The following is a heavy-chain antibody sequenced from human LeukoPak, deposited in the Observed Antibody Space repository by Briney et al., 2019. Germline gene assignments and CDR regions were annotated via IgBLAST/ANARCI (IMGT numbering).Heavy chain of an antibody. J-gene: IGHJ4*02. CDR3: AKDLGPLVSGSSGFDY. Sequence: GRSLRLSCAASGFTFDDYAMHWVRQAPGKGLEWLSGISWNSGSIGYADSVKGRFTISRDNAKNSLYLQMNSLRAEDTALYYCAKDLGPLVSGSSGFDYWGQGTLVTVSS. D-gene: IGHD6-6*01. CDR1: GFTFDDYA. CDR2: ISWNSGSI. V-gene: IGHV3-9*01.